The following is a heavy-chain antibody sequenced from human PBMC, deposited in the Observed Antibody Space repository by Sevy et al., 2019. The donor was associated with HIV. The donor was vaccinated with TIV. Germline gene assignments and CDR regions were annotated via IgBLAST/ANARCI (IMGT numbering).Heavy chain of an antibody. D-gene: IGHD3-3*01. Sequence: GGSLRLSCAASGFSVSSPYMSWVRQPPGRGLEWISVIYSGGTTNYADSVKGRFTISRDSSKNTVYLQMNSLRVEDTAVYYCARDNHFGLEWACFDFWGQGTMVTVSS. CDR1: GFSVSSPY. CDR2: IYSGGTT. CDR3: ARDNHFGLEWACFDF. J-gene: IGHJ3*01. V-gene: IGHV3-66*01.